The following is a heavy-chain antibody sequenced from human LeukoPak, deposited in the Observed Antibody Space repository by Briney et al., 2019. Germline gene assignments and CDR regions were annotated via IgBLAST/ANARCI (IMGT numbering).Heavy chain of an antibody. V-gene: IGHV4-59*01. CDR1: GGSISGYY. D-gene: IGHD4-11*01. CDR3: ARASNWYWYFDL. CDR2: IDYGGTS. J-gene: IGHJ2*01. Sequence: PSETLCLTCTVSGGSISGYYWSWIRQFPGKGLEWIGYIDYGGTSAYNPSLKSRVTISVDTSKSQFSLKVTSVTPADTAVYYCARASNWYWYFDLWGRGSLVTVSA.